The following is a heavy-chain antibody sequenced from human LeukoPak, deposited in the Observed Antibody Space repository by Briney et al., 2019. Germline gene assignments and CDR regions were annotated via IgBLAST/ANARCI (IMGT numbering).Heavy chain of an antibody. Sequence: ASVKVSCKASGYTFTSYGISWVRQAPGQGLEWMGWISAYNGNTNYAQKLQGRVTMTTDTSTSTAYMELRSLRSDDTAVYYCAKTLVGATSGPEYYFVSWGQGTLVTVSS. D-gene: IGHD1-26*01. CDR3: AKTLVGATSGPEYYFVS. CDR1: GYTFTSYG. V-gene: IGHV1-18*01. CDR2: ISAYNGNT. J-gene: IGHJ4*02.